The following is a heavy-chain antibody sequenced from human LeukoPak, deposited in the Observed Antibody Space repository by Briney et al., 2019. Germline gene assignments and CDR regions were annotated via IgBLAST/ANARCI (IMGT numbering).Heavy chain of an antibody. CDR3: ARSRITIFGVVKGANMDV. Sequence: GGSLRLSCAASGFTFSDYYMSWIRQAPGKGLEWVSYISSSGSTIYYADSVKGRFTISRDNAKNSLYLQMNSLRAEDTAVYYCARSRITIFGVVKGANMDVWGQWTTVTVSS. CDR1: GFTFSDYY. V-gene: IGHV3-11*01. D-gene: IGHD3-3*01. J-gene: IGHJ6*02. CDR2: ISSSGSTI.